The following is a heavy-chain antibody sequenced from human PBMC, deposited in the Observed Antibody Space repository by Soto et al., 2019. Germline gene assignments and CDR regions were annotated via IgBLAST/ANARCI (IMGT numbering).Heavy chain of an antibody. Sequence: SVKVSCKASGGTFSSYAISWVRQAPGQGLEWMGGIIPIFGTANYAQKFQGRVTITADESTSTAYMELSSLRSEDTAVYYCARGATIFGVVIIPDYYYYGMDVWGQGTTVTVSS. CDR2: IIPIFGTA. CDR3: ARGATIFGVVIIPDYYYYGMDV. J-gene: IGHJ6*02. CDR1: GGTFSSYA. D-gene: IGHD3-3*01. V-gene: IGHV1-69*13.